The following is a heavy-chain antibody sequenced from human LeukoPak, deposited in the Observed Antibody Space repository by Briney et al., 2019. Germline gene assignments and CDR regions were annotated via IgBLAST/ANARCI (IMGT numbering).Heavy chain of an antibody. CDR3: AKEYCSGGSCYADY. D-gene: IGHD2-15*01. J-gene: IGHJ4*02. V-gene: IGHV3-30*18. Sequence: GGSLRLSCAASGFTFGRYGMHWVRQAPGKGLEWVAVISSDGSNEYCADSVKGRFTISRDNSKSTLYLQMNSLRAEDTAVYYCAKEYCSGGSCYADYWGQGTLVTVSS. CDR2: ISSDGSNE. CDR1: GFTFGRYG.